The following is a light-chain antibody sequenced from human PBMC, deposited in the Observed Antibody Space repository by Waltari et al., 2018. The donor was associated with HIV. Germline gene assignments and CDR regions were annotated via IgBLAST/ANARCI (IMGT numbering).Light chain of an antibody. Sequence: QVVLTQSPSASASLGASVKLTCTLSNGHASYAIAWPQQQPEKGPRLLVKLNSDGSHFKGDGIPDRFSGSSSGAERYLTISSLQSEEEADYYCQTWGPGFQVFGGGTKLTVL. CDR2: LNSDGSH. CDR3: QTWGPGFQV. V-gene: IGLV4-69*01. J-gene: IGLJ3*02. CDR1: NGHASYA.